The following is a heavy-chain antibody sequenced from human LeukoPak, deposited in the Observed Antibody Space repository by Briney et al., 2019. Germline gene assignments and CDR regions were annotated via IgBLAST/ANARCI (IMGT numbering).Heavy chain of an antibody. CDR2: KD. CDR3: AKDLCSDTSCSSRGIDY. CDR1: GFTFSTYV. V-gene: IGHV3-30*18. D-gene: IGHD2-2*01. Sequence: GGSLRLSCAASGFTFSTYVMHWVRQVPGEGLEWVAVKDYCADSVKGRFTASKDNSKSTLYLQMNSLRAEDTAIYYCAKDLCSDTSCSSRGIDYWGQGTLVTVSP. J-gene: IGHJ4*02.